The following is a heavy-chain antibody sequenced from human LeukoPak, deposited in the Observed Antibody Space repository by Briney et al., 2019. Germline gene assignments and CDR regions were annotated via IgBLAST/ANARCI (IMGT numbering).Heavy chain of an antibody. CDR2: ISAYNDNT. CDR1: GYTFTSYG. Sequence: ASVKVPCKASGYTFTSYGISWVRQAPGQGLEWMGWISAYNDNTNYAQKLQGRVTMTTDTSTSTAYMELRSLRSDDTAVYYCARDRLYYDILTGHRRDAFDIWGQGTMVTVSS. CDR3: ARDRLYYDILTGHRRDAFDI. D-gene: IGHD3-9*01. V-gene: IGHV1-18*04. J-gene: IGHJ3*02.